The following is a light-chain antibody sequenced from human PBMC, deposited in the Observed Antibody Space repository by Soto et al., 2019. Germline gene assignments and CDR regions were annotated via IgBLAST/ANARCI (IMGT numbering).Light chain of an antibody. Sequence: AIQLTQSPSSLAASTGDRVTITCRASQGIASGLAWYQQKPGKAPKLLIQDASSLESGVPSRFSGSGSGTDFTITISGLQPGDFATYHCQQVNSYPFTFGGGTKLEI. CDR3: QQVNSYPFT. V-gene: IGKV1-13*02. CDR1: QGIASG. J-gene: IGKJ2*01. CDR2: DAS.